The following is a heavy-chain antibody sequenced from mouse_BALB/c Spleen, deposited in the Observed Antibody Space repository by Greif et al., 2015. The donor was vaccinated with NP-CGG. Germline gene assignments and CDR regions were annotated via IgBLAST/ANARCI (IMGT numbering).Heavy chain of an antibody. CDR2: ISNGGGST. J-gene: IGHJ4*01. Sequence: EVKLVESGGGLVQPGGSLKLSCAASGFTFSSYTMPWVRQTPEKRLEWVAYISNGGGSTYYPDTVKGRSTISRDNAKNTLYLQMSSLKSEDTAMYYCARHRANLPDYWGQGTSVTVSS. D-gene: IGHD3-1*01. V-gene: IGHV5-12-2*01. CDR3: ARHRANLPDY. CDR1: GFTFSSYT.